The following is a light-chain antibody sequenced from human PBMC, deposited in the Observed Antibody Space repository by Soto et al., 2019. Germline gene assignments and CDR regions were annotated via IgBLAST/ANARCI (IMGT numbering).Light chain of an antibody. J-gene: IGKJ5*01. V-gene: IGKV3-20*01. CDR2: GAS. CDR1: ERLSSVY. CDR3: QQYGGSPRIT. Sequence: IVLTQSPGTLSFSPGERATLSCRAIERLSSVYLAWYQQRPGQPPRLLIYGASNRATGIPDRFSGSGSGTDFTLIINRLEPEDVAIYYCQQYGGSPRITFGQGTRLEI.